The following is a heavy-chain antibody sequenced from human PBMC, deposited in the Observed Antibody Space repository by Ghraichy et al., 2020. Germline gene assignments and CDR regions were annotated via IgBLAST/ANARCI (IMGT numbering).Heavy chain of an antibody. CDR3: ARVLVPPGSRYFDL. V-gene: IGHV4-34*01. CDR1: GGSFSDYY. CDR2: INHSGST. D-gene: IGHD2-2*01. J-gene: IGHJ2*01. Sequence: SETLSLTCAVYGGSFSDYYWSWIRQPPGKVLEWIGEINHSGSTNYNPSLKSRVTISVDTSKNQFSLKLGSVTAADTAVYYCARVLVPPGSRYFDLWGRGTLVTVSS.